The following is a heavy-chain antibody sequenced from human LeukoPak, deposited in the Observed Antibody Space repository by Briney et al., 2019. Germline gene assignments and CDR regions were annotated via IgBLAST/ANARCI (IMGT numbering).Heavy chain of an antibody. CDR2: ISASGHYT. J-gene: IGHJ6*03. CDR1: GFTFCNSA. V-gene: IGHV3-23*01. Sequence: AGGSLRLSCEASGFTFCNSAMSWVRQAPGKGLEWVSGISASGHYTYNADSAKGRFTISRDNSKNTLYLQMNSLRAEDTALYYCAKDGSWGDYYFYFYIDVWGKGTTVTVSS. D-gene: IGHD3-16*01. CDR3: AKDGSWGDYYFYFYIDV.